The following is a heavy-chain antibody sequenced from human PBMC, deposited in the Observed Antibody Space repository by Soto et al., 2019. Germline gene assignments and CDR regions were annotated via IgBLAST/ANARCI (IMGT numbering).Heavy chain of an antibody. V-gene: IGHV1-18*01. CDR2: ISAYNGNT. Sequence: QVQLVQSGAEVKKPGASVKVSCKASGYTFTSYGISWVRQAPGQGVEWMGWISAYNGNTNYAQKLQGRVTMTTDTSTSTAYMELRSLRSDDTAVYYCASPDNDYGDYRSFDYWGQGTLVTVSS. J-gene: IGHJ4*02. CDR3: ASPDNDYGDYRSFDY. D-gene: IGHD4-17*01. CDR1: GYTFTSYG.